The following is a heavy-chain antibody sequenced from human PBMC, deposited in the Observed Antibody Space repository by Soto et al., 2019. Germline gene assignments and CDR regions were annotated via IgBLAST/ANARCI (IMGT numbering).Heavy chain of an antibody. CDR2: IYHSGST. CDR1: GGSMISYS. J-gene: IGHJ4*02. CDR3: ARVPDY. V-gene: IGHV4-30-2*01. Sequence: PSETLSLTCTVSGGSMISYSWSWIRQPPGKGLEWIAYIYHSGSTYYNPSLKSRVTISVDRSKNQFSLKLSSVTAADTAVYYCARVPDYWGQGTLVTVSS.